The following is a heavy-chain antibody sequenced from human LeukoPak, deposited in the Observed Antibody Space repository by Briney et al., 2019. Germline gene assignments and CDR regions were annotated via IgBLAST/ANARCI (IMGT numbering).Heavy chain of an antibody. J-gene: IGHJ3*02. CDR1: GGTFSSYA. D-gene: IGHD6-19*01. V-gene: IGHV1-69*04. CDR2: IIPILGIA. CDR3: ARVKAPGIAVENDAFDI. Sequence: SVKVSCKASGGTFSSYAISWVRQAPGQGLEWMGRIIPILGIANYAQKFQGRVTITADKSTSTAYMELSSLRSEDTAVYYCARVKAPGIAVENDAFDIWGQGTMVTVSS.